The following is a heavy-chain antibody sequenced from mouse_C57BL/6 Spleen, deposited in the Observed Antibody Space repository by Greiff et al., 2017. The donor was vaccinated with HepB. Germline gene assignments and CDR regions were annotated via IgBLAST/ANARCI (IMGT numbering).Heavy chain of an antibody. CDR1: GYTFTSYW. D-gene: IGHD1-1*01. Sequence: QVQLQQPGAELVKPGASVKLSCKASGYTFTSYWMQWVKQRPGQGLEWIGEIDPSDSYTNYNQKFKGKATLTVDTSSSTAYMQLSSLTSEDSAVYDCARKGTVDYYAMDYWGQGTSVTVSS. CDR2: IDPSDSYT. V-gene: IGHV1-50*01. CDR3: ARKGTVDYYAMDY. J-gene: IGHJ4*01.